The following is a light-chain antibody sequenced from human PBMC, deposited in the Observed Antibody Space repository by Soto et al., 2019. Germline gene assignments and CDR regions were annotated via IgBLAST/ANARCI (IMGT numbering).Light chain of an antibody. CDR3: QSYDSSLSGVV. J-gene: IGLJ2*01. CDR1: SSNIGAGYD. V-gene: IGLV1-40*01. CDR2: GNI. Sequence: QPVLTQPPSVSGAPGQRVTISCTGSSSNIGAGYDVHWYQQLPGTAPKLLIYGNINRPSGVPDRFSGSKSGTSASLAITGLQAEDEADYYCQSYDSSLSGVVFGGGTKVT.